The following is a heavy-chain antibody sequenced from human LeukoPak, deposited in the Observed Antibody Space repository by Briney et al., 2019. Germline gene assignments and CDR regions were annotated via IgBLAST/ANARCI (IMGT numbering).Heavy chain of an antibody. Sequence: PSETLSLTCTVSGGSISTSSYYWGWIRQPPGKGLEWIGSIYYSGSTYYNPSLKSRVTISVDTSKNQFSLKLSSVTAADTAVYYCARVPNDYGDYFPDYWGQGTLVTVSS. J-gene: IGHJ4*02. CDR3: ARVPNDYGDYFPDY. CDR1: GGSISTSSYY. CDR2: IYYSGST. D-gene: IGHD4-17*01. V-gene: IGHV4-39*07.